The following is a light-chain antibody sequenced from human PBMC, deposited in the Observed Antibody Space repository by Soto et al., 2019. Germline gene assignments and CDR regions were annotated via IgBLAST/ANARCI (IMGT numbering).Light chain of an antibody. Sequence: QSALTQPASVSGSPGQSITISCTGTSSDVGGYDFVSWYQQHPGKAPKLMIYDVSNRPSGVSYRFSGSKSGNTASQTISGLQSEDEGDYYCSAYTSSSTLYVFGTGTKVTVL. CDR3: SAYTSSSTLYV. CDR2: DVS. V-gene: IGLV2-14*01. J-gene: IGLJ1*01. CDR1: SSDVGGYDF.